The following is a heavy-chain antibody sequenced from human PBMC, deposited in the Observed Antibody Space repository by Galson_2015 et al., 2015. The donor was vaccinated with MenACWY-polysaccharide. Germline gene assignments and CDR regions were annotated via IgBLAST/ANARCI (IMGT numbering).Heavy chain of an antibody. CDR2: TTASNGNA. J-gene: IGHJ4*02. CDR3: ASGAGVVGDS. V-gene: IGHV1-8*01. D-gene: IGHD2-15*01. Sequence: SVKVSCKASGYTFTSRDINWVRQAAGQGLEWMGWTTASNGNAVYAQKFQDRVTLTRDTSTSTVYMELSSLRSEDTGVYYCASGAGVVGDSWGQGTLVTVSS. CDR1: GYTFTSRD.